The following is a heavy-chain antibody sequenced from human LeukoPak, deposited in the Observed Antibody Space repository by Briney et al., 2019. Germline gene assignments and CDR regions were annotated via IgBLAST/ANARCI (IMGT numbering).Heavy chain of an antibody. J-gene: IGHJ4*02. CDR1: GFTFSTYG. D-gene: IGHD1-26*01. CDR2: IRYDGSNK. Sequence: PGGSLRLSCAASGFTFSTYGMHWVRQAPGKGLEWVAFIRYDGSNKYYADSVKGRFTISRDNSKNTLYLQMNSLRGEDTAVYYCAKDSAGATAKVDYWGQGTLVTVSS. CDR3: AKDSAGATAKVDY. V-gene: IGHV3-30*02.